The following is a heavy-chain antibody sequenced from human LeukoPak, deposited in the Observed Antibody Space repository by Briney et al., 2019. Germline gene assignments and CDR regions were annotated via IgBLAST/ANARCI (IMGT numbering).Heavy chain of an antibody. CDR2: IYYSGST. D-gene: IGHD1-1*01. J-gene: IGHJ6*02. CDR3: ARYPGTNYGMDV. Sequence: SEALSLTRTVSGGSISSYYWSWIRQPPGKGLEWIGNIYYSGSTNYNPSLKSRVTISVDTSKNQFSLKVSSVTAADTAVYYCARYPGTNYGMDVWGQGTTVTVSS. CDR1: GGSISSYY. V-gene: IGHV4-59*01.